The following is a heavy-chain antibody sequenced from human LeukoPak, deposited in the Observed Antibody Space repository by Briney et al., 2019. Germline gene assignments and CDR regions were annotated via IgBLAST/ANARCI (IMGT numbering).Heavy chain of an antibody. CDR1: GGSISSGGYY. CDR3: ARTVVPAAELDY. Sequence: SETLSLTCTVSGGSISSGGYYWSWIRQPPGKGLEWIGYIYHSGSTYYNPSLKSRVTISVDRSKNQFSLKLGSVTAADTAVYYCARTVVPAAELDYWGQGTLVTVSS. D-gene: IGHD2-2*01. CDR2: IYHSGST. J-gene: IGHJ4*02. V-gene: IGHV4-30-2*01.